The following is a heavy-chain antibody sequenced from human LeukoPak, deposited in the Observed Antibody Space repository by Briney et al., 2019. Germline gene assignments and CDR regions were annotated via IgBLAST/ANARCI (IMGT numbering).Heavy chain of an antibody. CDR2: INAIGSST. D-gene: IGHD4-17*01. V-gene: IGHV3-23*01. Sequence: GGSLRLSCAASTGFTFRNNAMSWVRQAPGQGPEWVSSINAIGSSTWYADSVKGRFTIYRDNSKNTLSLQMNSLRAEDTALYYCATHYGDYVNWFDPWGQGTLVTVSS. J-gene: IGHJ5*02. CDR3: ATHYGDYVNWFDP. CDR1: TGFTFRNNA.